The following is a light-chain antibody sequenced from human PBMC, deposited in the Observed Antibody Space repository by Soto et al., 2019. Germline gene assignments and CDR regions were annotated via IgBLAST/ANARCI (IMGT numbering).Light chain of an antibody. J-gene: IGLJ1*01. CDR2: EVS. CDR1: SSDFGGYNY. V-gene: IGLV2-14*01. Sequence: QSALTQPASVSGSPGQSITISCTGTSSDFGGYNYVSWYQQHPGKAPKLMIFEVSNRPSGVSNRFSGSKSGNTASLTISGLQAEDEADYYCSSYRSSTTLEVFGTGTKVTVL. CDR3: SSYRSSTTLEV.